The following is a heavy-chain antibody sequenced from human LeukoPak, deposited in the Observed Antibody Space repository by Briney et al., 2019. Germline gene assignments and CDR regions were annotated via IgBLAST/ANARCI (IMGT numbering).Heavy chain of an antibody. Sequence: PGGSLRLSCAASGFTFGGSAMHWVRQASGKGLEWVGRIRNKANSYATSYGASVKGRFTISRDDSENTAYLQMNNLRAEDTAVYYCAGRVTGYSSGYVYWGQGTLVTVSS. CDR3: AGRVTGYSSGYVY. J-gene: IGHJ4*02. CDR2: IRNKANSYAT. D-gene: IGHD5-18*01. V-gene: IGHV3-73*01. CDR1: GFTFGGSA.